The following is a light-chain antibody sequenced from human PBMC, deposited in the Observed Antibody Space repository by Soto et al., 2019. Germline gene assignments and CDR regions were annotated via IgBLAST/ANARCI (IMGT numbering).Light chain of an antibody. Sequence: SYELTQPPSVSVAPGQTARVTCGGENIGTKGVHWYQQRSGQAPVLVVYDDDDRPSGIPERFSGSNSGNTATLTISKVEVGDEADYYCQVWAGSVVFGGGTKVTVL. CDR1: NIGTKG. CDR3: QVWAGSVV. CDR2: DDD. V-gene: IGLV3-21*02. J-gene: IGLJ3*02.